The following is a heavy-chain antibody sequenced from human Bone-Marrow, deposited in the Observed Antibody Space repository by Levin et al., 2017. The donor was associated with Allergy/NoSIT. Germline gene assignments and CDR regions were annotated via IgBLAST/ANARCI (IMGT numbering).Heavy chain of an antibody. CDR1: GASISSSNW. J-gene: IGHJ3*02. CDR3: TRRNSSWATVTVDI. Sequence: PSETLSLTCAVSGASISSSNWWNWVRQTPGGGLEWIGEIFHSGIANYNQSPKSRILILVDKSKNHFSLNLKSVTAADTALYYCTRRNSSWATVTVDIWGHGTMVTVS. CDR2: IFHSGIA. D-gene: IGHD1/OR15-1a*01. V-gene: IGHV4-4*02.